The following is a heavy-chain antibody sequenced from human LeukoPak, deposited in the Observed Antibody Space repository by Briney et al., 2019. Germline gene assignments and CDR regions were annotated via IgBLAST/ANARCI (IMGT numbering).Heavy chain of an antibody. CDR1: GFTFSSYA. CDR3: AKDNGLAVTDAFDI. J-gene: IGHJ3*02. V-gene: IGHV3-23*01. D-gene: IGHD2-21*02. Sequence: GGSLRLSCAAPGFTFSSYAMSWVRQALGKGLEWVSAICVRGGSTYYADSVKGRFTISRDNSKNTLYLQMNSLRAEDTAVYYCAKDNGLAVTDAFDIWGQGTMVTVSS. CDR2: ICVRGGST.